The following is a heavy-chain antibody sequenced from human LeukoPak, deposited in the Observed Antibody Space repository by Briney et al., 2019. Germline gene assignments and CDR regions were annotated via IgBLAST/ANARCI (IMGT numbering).Heavy chain of an antibody. V-gene: IGHV3-21*01. D-gene: IGHD3-3*01. J-gene: IGHJ3*02. CDR3: ARDVTIFGVVIMGAFDI. CDR2: ISSSSSYI. Sequence: GGSLRLSCAGSGFTFSSYSMDWVRQAPGKGLEWVSSISSSSSYIYYADSVKGRFTISRDNAKNSLYLQMNSLRAEDTAVYYCARDVTIFGVVIMGAFDIWGQGTMVTVSS. CDR1: GFTFSSYS.